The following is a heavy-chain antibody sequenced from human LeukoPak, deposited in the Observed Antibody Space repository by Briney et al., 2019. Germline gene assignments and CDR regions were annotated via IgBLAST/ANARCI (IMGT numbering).Heavy chain of an antibody. CDR2: ISAGGGGT. D-gene: IGHD6-6*01. CDR3: AKDSQKYSSSYYFDY. J-gene: IGHJ4*02. V-gene: IGHV3-23*01. CDR1: GFTFSSYA. Sequence: PGGSLRLSCAASGFTFSSYAMSWVRQAPGTGLEWVSTISAGGGGTYYADSVKGRFTISRDNSKNTLFLQLNSLRAEDTALSYCAKDSQKYSSSYYFDYWGQGTLVTVSS.